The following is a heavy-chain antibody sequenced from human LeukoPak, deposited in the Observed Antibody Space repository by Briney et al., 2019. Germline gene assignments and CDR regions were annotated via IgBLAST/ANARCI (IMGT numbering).Heavy chain of an antibody. CDR2: IRSKAYGGTT. CDR3: TRGRRWFGELLVDY. J-gene: IGHJ4*02. V-gene: IGHV3-49*03. CDR1: GFTFGDYA. D-gene: IGHD3-10*01. Sequence: GGSLRLSCTASGFTFGDYAMSWFRQAPGKGLEWVGFIRSKAYGGTTEYAASVKGRFTISRDDSKSIAYLQMNSLKTEDTAVYYCTRGRRWFGELLVDYWGQGTLVTVSS.